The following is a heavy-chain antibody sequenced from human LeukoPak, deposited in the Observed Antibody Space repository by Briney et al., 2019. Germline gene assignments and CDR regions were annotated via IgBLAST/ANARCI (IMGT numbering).Heavy chain of an antibody. J-gene: IGHJ4*02. V-gene: IGHV1-69*06. CDR2: IIPIFGTA. Sequence: SVKVSCKASGGTFSSYAISWVRQAPGQGLEWMGGIIPIFGTANYAQKFQGRVTITADKSTSTTYMELSSLRSEDTAVYYCASSNGYSSGWYLPITDYWGQGTLVTVSS. D-gene: IGHD6-19*01. CDR3: ASSNGYSSGWYLPITDY. CDR1: GGTFSSYA.